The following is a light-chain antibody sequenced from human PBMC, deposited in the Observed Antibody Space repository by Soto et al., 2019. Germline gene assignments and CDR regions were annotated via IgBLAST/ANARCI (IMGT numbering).Light chain of an antibody. CDR1: SSDVGRYNL. CDR3: CSYAGGTSVV. CDR2: EDI. V-gene: IGLV2-23*01. Sequence: QSVLTQPASVSGCPGQSISISCTGSSSDVGRYNLVSWYQQHPGKAPKLIIYEDIERPSGVSNRFSGSKSGNTASLTISGLQTEDEADYYCCSYAGGTSVVFGGGTKLTVL. J-gene: IGLJ2*01.